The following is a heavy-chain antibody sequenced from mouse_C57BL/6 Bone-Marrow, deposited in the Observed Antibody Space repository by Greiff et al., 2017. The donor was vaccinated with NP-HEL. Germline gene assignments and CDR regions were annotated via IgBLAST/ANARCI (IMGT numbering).Heavy chain of an antibody. CDR3: AREENYYYAMDY. V-gene: IGHV5-16*01. J-gene: IGHJ4*01. CDR1: GFTFSDYY. Sequence: EVKLMESEGGLVQPGSSMKLSCTASGFTFSDYYMAWVRQVPEKGLEWVANINYDGSSTYYLDSLKSRFIISRDNAKNILYLQMSSLKSEDTATYYCAREENYYYAMDYWGQGTSVTVSS. CDR2: INYDGSST.